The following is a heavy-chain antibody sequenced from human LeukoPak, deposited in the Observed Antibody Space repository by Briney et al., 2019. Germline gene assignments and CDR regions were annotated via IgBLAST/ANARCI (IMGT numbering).Heavy chain of an antibody. J-gene: IGHJ4*02. CDR3: ARELSSSAACTSGVLDC. CDR1: GFTVSSNY. V-gene: IGHV3-53*01. D-gene: IGHD2-8*01. CDR2: IYSGGTT. Sequence: PGGSLRLSCAASGFTVSSNYMSWVRQAPGKGLEWVSVIYSGGTTYYADSVKSRFTTSRDNSTNTLYLQMNSLRAEDTAVYYCARELSSSAACTSGVLDCWVQGTLVTVSS.